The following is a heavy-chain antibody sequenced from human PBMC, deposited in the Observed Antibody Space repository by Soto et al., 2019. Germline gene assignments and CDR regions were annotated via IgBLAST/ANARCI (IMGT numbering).Heavy chain of an antibody. CDR2: IFYSGSS. J-gene: IGHJ4*02. V-gene: IGHV4-39*01. CDR3: ARHPRDDYNYGGSGIFDF. D-gene: IGHD3-16*01. CDR1: GGSISSRSYW. Sequence: SETLSLTCTVSGGSISSRSYWWAWIRQPPGKGLEWIGDIFYSGSSYSNPSLKGRVAISVDTSKNQFSLKLNSVTAADTAVYYCARHPRDDYNYGGSGIFDFWGQGTLVTV.